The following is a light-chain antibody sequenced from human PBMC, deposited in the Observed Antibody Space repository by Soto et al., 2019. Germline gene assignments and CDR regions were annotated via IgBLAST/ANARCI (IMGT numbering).Light chain of an antibody. CDR2: KAS. CDR1: QSISTW. CDR3: QQYNTYPLT. V-gene: IGKV1-5*03. Sequence: DIQMTQSPSTLSASVGDRVTITCRASQSISTWLAWYQQKPGKAPKLLIYKASCLESGVSSRFSGRGSGTEFTLTISSLQPDDFATYYCQQYNTYPLTFGGGTPVEIK. J-gene: IGKJ4*02.